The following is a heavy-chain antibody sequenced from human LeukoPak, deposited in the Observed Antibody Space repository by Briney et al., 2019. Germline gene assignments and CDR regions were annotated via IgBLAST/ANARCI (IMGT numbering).Heavy chain of an antibody. CDR2: INPSGGST. CDR1: GYTFTDYY. V-gene: IGHV1-46*01. Sequence: ASVKVSCKASGYTFTDYYIHWVRQAPGQGLEWTGIINPSGGSTSYAQKFQGRVTMTRDTSTSTVYMELSSLRSEDTAVYYCAREGPYSDSSRSRFDYWGQGTLVTVSS. J-gene: IGHJ4*02. CDR3: AREGPYSDSSRSRFDY. D-gene: IGHD6-6*01.